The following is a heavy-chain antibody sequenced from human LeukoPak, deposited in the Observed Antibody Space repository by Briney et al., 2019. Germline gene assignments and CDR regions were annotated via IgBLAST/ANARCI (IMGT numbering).Heavy chain of an antibody. V-gene: IGHV3-11*04. CDR2: IGGSASNI. Sequence: GSLRLSCAASGLTVTDYYMHWIRQAPGKGLEWVSFIGGSASNIYYADSVKGRFTISRDNAKNSLYLQMDSLRAEDTAVYYCAKEWSAFDIWGQGTMVTVSS. CDR3: AKEWSAFDI. J-gene: IGHJ3*02. D-gene: IGHD2-15*01. CDR1: GLTVTDYY.